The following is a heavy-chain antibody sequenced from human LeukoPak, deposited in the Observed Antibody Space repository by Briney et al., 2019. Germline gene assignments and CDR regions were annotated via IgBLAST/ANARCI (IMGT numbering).Heavy chain of an antibody. CDR2: INPNSGVT. D-gene: IGHD1-26*01. CDR3: AKDMGSPYYFDY. V-gene: IGHV1-2*02. CDR1: GYTFTAYY. Sequence: ASVKVSCKASGYTFTAYYMHWVRQAPGQGLEWMGWINPNSGVTEYAQKFQGRVTMTRDTSISTAYMELSRPRADDTAVCYCAKDMGSPYYFDYWGQGTLVTVSS. J-gene: IGHJ4*02.